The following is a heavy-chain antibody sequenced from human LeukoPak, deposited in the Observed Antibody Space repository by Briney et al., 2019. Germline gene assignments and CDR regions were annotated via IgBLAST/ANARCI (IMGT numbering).Heavy chain of an antibody. Sequence: ASVKVSCKASGGTFSTYAISWVRQAPGQGLEWMGRIIPILDMLNYAQMFQGRVTITADKSTSTAYMELSSLRSDDTATYYCATSPPCLAGAEGGHWGQGTLVTVSS. CDR1: GGTFSTYA. J-gene: IGHJ4*02. V-gene: IGHV1-69*04. CDR2: IIPILDML. D-gene: IGHD6-13*01. CDR3: ATSPPCLAGAEGGH.